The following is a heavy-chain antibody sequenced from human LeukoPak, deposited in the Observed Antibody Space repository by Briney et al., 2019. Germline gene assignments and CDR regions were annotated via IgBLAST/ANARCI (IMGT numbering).Heavy chain of an antibody. J-gene: IGHJ6*02. CDR1: GFTFSDYY. D-gene: IGHD6-13*01. CDR3: ARARVDSSSWYRYDYYYYGMDV. Sequence: PEGSLRLSCAASGFTFSDYYMSWIRQAPGKGLEWVSYISSSGSTIYYADSVKGRFTISRDNAKNSLYLQMNSLRAEDTAVYYCARARVDSSSWYRYDYYYYGMDVWGQGTTVTVSS. V-gene: IGHV3-11*01. CDR2: ISSSGSTI.